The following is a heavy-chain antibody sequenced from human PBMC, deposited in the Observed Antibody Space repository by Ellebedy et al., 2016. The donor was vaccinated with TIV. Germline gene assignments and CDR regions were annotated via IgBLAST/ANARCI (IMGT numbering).Heavy chain of an antibody. Sequence: SVKVSXXASGGTFSSYAISWVRQAPGQGLEWMGRIIPILGIANYAQKFQGRVTITADESTSTAYMELSSLRSEDTAVYYCARDRGSSGTYYPRLGYYYYMDVWGKGTTVTVSS. J-gene: IGHJ6*03. CDR3: ARDRGSSGTYYPRLGYYYYMDV. CDR2: IIPILGIA. V-gene: IGHV1-69*04. D-gene: IGHD1-26*01. CDR1: GGTFSSYA.